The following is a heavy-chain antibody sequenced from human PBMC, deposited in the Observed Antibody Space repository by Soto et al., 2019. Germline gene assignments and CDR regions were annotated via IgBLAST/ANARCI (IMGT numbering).Heavy chain of an antibody. CDR2: ISYDGSNK. Sequence: SLRLSCAASGFIFSSYGMHWVRQAPGKGLEWVAVISYDGSNKYYADSVKGRFTISRDNSKNTLYLQMDSPRDEDTAIYYCARENWYSLDVWGQGTTVTVSS. J-gene: IGHJ6*02. D-gene: IGHD1-26*01. V-gene: IGHV3-30*03. CDR1: GFIFSSYG. CDR3: ARENWYSLDV.